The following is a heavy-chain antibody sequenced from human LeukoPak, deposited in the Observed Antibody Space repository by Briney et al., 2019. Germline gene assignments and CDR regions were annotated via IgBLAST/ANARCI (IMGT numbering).Heavy chain of an antibody. D-gene: IGHD6-19*01. CDR3: AKGDSSGWTGGAYFDY. CDR2: IYSGGST. J-gene: IGHJ4*02. V-gene: IGHV3-53*01. Sequence: GGSLRLSCAASGFTVSSNYMSWVRQAPGKGLEWVSVIYSGGSTYYADSVKGRFTISRDNSKNTLYLQMNSLRAEDTAVYYCAKGDSSGWTGGAYFDYWGQGTLVTVSS. CDR1: GFTVSSNY.